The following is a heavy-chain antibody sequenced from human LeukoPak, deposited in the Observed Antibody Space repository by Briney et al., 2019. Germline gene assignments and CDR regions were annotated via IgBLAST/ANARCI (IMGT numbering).Heavy chain of an antibody. J-gene: IGHJ3*02. V-gene: IGHV4-61*02. CDR3: ARGGGSGYWRAFDI. Sequence: PSETLSLTCTVSGGSINSGSYYWSWIRQPAAKGLEWIGRIYPSGSTNYNPSLKSRVTISVDTSKNQFSLKLTSVTAADTAVYYCARGGGSGYWRAFDIWGQGTMVTVSS. CDR1: GGSINSGSYY. D-gene: IGHD3-22*01. CDR2: IYPSGST.